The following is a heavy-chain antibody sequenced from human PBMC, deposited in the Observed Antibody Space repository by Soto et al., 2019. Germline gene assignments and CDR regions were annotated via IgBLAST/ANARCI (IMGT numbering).Heavy chain of an antibody. V-gene: IGHV3-23*01. CDR2: ISGSGGST. CDR1: GFTFSSYA. J-gene: IGHJ4*02. Sequence: GGSLRLSCAASGFTFSSYAMSWVRQAPGKGLEWVSAISGSGGSTYYADSVKGRFTISRDNSKNTLYLQMNSLRAEDTAVYYCAKDSPHYYDSSGYSFDYWGQGTLVTVSS. D-gene: IGHD3-22*01. CDR3: AKDSPHYYDSSGYSFDY.